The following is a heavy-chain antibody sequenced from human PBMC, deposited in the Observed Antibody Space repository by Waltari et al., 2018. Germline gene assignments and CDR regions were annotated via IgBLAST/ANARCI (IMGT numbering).Heavy chain of an antibody. D-gene: IGHD3-22*01. CDR1: GYTFTGYY. J-gene: IGHJ5*01. Sequence: QVQLVQRGAEVKKPGASVKVSCKASGYTFTGYYIHWVRQAPGQGLEWMGRINPNSGGTKDAQKFQGRVTMTRDTSINTAYMELSRLRPDDTAVYYCAKGQEHYYDNSGSFVSWGQGTLVTVSS. V-gene: IGHV1-2*06. CDR3: AKGQEHYYDNSGSFVS. CDR2: INPNSGGT.